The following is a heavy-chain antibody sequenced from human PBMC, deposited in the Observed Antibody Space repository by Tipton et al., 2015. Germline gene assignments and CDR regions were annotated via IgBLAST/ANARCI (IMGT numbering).Heavy chain of an antibody. J-gene: IGHJ4*02. CDR1: GDSISNYY. Sequence: TLSLTCTVSGDSISNYYWSWIRQPPGKGLEWVGRIYVSGSTNYNPSLESRVTMSDDTSKNQFSLKLTSVTAADTAVYYCARMYYYDSSGYYLDYWGQGILVTVSS. CDR3: ARMYYYDSSGYYLDY. D-gene: IGHD3-22*01. CDR2: IYVSGST. V-gene: IGHV4-4*07.